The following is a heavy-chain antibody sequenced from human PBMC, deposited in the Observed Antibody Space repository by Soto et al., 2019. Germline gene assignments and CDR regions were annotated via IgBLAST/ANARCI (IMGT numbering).Heavy chain of an antibody. V-gene: IGHV4-59*01. J-gene: IGHJ6*02. Sequence: SETLSLTCTVSGGSISSYYWSWIRQPPGKGLEWIGYIYYSGSTNYNPSLKSRVTISVDTSKNQFSLKLSSVTAADTAVYYCARDMGGITPSNGRCMDVWGQGTTVTVSS. CDR2: IYYSGST. CDR1: GGSISSYY. D-gene: IGHD2-15*01. CDR3: ARDMGGITPSNGRCMDV.